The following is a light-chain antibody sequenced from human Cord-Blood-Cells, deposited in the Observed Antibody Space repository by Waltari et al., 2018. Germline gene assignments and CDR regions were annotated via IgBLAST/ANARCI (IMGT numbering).Light chain of an antibody. CDR2: DVS. V-gene: IGLV2-11*01. Sequence: GTNSGDGSRNDVSWYQQHPGKAPNIMIYDVSKRPSGVPNRFSGSKSGNTASLTISGLQTEDEADYYCCSYAGSYTLVFGGGTKLTVL. CDR3: CSYAGSYTLV. J-gene: IGLJ2*01. CDR1: NSGDGSRND.